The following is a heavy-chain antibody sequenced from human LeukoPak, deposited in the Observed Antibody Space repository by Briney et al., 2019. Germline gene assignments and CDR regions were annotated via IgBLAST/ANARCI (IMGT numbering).Heavy chain of an antibody. CDR2: ISGSGVST. CDR1: GFTFSSYA. Sequence: PGGSLRLSCAASGFTFSSYAMSWVRQAPGKGLEWVSAISGSGVSTYYADSVKGRFTISRDNSKNTLYLQMNSLRAEDTAVYYCAKGRKSYYYGMDVWGQGTTVTVSS. V-gene: IGHV3-23*01. J-gene: IGHJ6*02. CDR3: AKGRKSYYYGMDV.